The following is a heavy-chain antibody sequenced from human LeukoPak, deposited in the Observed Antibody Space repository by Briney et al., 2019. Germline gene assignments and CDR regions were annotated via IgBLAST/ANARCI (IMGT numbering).Heavy chain of an antibody. Sequence: SETLSLTCAVSGYSISSGYYWGWIRQPPGKGLEWIGSIYHSGSTYYNPSLKSRVTISVDTSKNQFSLKLSSVTAADTAVYYCARALHPEYGSGSYYNSSLWFDPWGQGTLVTVSS. J-gene: IGHJ5*02. CDR3: ARALHPEYGSGSYYNSSLWFDP. V-gene: IGHV4-38-2*01. CDR1: GYSISSGYY. D-gene: IGHD3-10*01. CDR2: IYHSGST.